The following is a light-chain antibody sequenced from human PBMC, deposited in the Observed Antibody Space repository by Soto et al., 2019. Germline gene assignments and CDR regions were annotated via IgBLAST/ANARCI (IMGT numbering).Light chain of an antibody. V-gene: IGKV3-20*01. Sequence: EVVLTQSPGTLSLSPGERATLSCWASQSVSRSYLAWYQQKPGQAPRLLIYIASSRATGIPDRFSGSGSGTDFTLTISRLEPEDFAMYYCQQYGSSPYTFDQGTKLEIK. CDR1: QSVSRSY. CDR2: IAS. CDR3: QQYGSSPYT. J-gene: IGKJ2*01.